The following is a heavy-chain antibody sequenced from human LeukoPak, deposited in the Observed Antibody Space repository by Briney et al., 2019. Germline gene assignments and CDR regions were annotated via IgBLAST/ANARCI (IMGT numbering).Heavy chain of an antibody. CDR3: ARDAEDIVVVVAASGWFDP. D-gene: IGHD2-15*01. V-gene: IGHV1-2*02. CDR2: INHNSGGT. CDR1: GYTFTGYY. Sequence: GASVKVSCKASGYTFTGYYMHWVRQAPGQGLEWMGWINHNSGGTNYAQKFQGRVTMTRDTSISTAYMELSRLRSDDTAVYYCARDAEDIVVVVAASGWFDPWGQGTLVTVSS. J-gene: IGHJ5*02.